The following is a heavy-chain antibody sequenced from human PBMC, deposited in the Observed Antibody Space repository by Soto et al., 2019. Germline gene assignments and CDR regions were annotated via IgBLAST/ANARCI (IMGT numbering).Heavy chain of an antibody. Sequence: GASVKVSCKASGGTFSSYAISCVRQAPGQGLEWMGGIIPIFGTANYAQKFQGRLTITADESTSTAYMELSSLRSEDTAVYYCARDSLTPRPNPYSYGPPYYYYGMDVWGQGTTVTVSS. V-gene: IGHV1-69*13. CDR3: ARDSLTPRPNPYSYGPPYYYYGMDV. CDR1: GGTFSSYA. CDR2: IIPIFGTA. D-gene: IGHD5-18*01. J-gene: IGHJ6*02.